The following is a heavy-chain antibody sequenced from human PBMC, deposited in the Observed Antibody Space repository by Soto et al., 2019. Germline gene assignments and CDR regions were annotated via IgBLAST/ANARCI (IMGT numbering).Heavy chain of an antibody. Sequence: GGSLRLSCAASGFTFSGYGMQWVRQSPGEGLEWVATMAHDGSNQYYGDSVKGRFTISRDSSKNTLYLQMDSLRPEDTAVYYCARSSGGSSWYPPDYWGQGTLVTVSS. CDR1: GFTFSGYG. CDR3: ARSSGGSSWYPPDY. D-gene: IGHD6-13*01. V-gene: IGHV3-30*03. CDR2: MAHDGSNQ. J-gene: IGHJ4*02.